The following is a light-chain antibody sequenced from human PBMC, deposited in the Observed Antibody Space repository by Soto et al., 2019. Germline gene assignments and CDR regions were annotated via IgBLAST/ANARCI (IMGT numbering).Light chain of an antibody. CDR1: QSISSY. V-gene: IGKV1-39*01. CDR3: QQSYSTLWT. J-gene: IGKJ1*01. CDR2: ATS. Sequence: DIQMTQSPSSLSASVGDRVTITCRASQSISSYLNWYQQKPGKAPKLLIYATSTLQSGVPSRFSGSGSGSDVTLTISRLQPEDFAIYYCQQSYSTLWTFGQGTKVEIK.